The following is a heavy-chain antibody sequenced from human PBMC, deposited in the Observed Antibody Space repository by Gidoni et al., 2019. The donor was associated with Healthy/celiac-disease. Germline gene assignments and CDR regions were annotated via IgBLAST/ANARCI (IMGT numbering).Heavy chain of an antibody. CDR1: GGTFSSYS. CDR3: ARGRTLLGGDCSGGSCYSRPSKYYYYGMDV. D-gene: IGHD2-15*01. J-gene: IGHJ6*02. CDR2: IIPILSIA. Sequence: QVQLVQSGAEVKKTGSSVNVSLTSSGGTFSSYSFSWLRQSPGHGLEWMGRIIPILSIANDAQKFQRRVTITADKSTSTAYMELSSLRSEDTAVYYCARGRTLLGGDCSGGSCYSRPSKYYYYGMDVWGQGTTVTVSS. V-gene: IGHV1-69*09.